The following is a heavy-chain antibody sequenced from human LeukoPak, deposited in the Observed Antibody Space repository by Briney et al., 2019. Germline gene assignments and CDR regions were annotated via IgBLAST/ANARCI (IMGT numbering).Heavy chain of an antibody. CDR3: ARLRFLELGVHLYYFDY. CDR2: IKQDGSEK. J-gene: IGHJ4*02. CDR1: GFTFSSYW. D-gene: IGHD3-3*01. V-gene: IGHV3-7*01. Sequence: GGSLRLSCAASGFTFSSYWMSWVRQAPGKGLEWVANIKQDGSEKYYEDSVKGRFTISRDNAKNSLYLQMNSLRAEDTAVYYCARLRFLELGVHLYYFDYWGQGTLVTVSS.